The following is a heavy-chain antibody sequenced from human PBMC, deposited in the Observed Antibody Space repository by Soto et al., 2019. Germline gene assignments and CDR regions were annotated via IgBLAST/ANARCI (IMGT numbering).Heavy chain of an antibody. CDR3: ARDGDYYDSSGYYYVKPFYYYYYGMDV. D-gene: IGHD3-22*01. CDR1: GFTFSSYS. V-gene: IGHV3-48*02. CDR2: ISSSSSTI. J-gene: IGHJ6*02. Sequence: GGSLRLSCAASGFTFSSYSMNWVRQAPGKGLEWVSYISSSSSTIYYADSVKGRFTISRDNAKNSLYLQMNSLRDEDTAVYYCARDGDYYDSSGYYYVKPFYYYYYGMDVWGQGTTVTVSS.